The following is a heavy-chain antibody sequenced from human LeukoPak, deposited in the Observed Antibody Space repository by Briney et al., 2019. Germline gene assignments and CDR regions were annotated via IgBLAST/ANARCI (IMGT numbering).Heavy chain of an antibody. CDR2: TYYRSKLYN. CDR1: GDSFSSNSAA. Sequence: SQTLSLTCAISGDSFSSNSAAWNWIRQSPSRGLEWLGRTYYRSKLYNDYAVSVKSRITINPDTSKNQFSLQLNSVTPEDTAVYYCARTPEAARRAWLYQHYYMDVWGKGTTVTVSS. CDR3: ARTPEAARRAWLYQHYYMDV. D-gene: IGHD6-6*01. V-gene: IGHV6-1*01. J-gene: IGHJ6*03.